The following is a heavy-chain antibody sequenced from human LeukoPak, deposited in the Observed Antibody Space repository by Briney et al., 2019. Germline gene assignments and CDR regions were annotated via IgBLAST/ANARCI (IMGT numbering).Heavy chain of an antibody. CDR3: ARTQKPQYYYDSSGYCPNFDY. J-gene: IGHJ4*02. CDR1: GYTFTGYY. CDR2: IDPNSGGT. D-gene: IGHD3-22*01. Sequence: ASVKVSCKASGYTFTGYYMHWVRQAPGQGLEWMGWIDPNSGGTNYAQKFQGRVTMTRDTSISTAYMELSRLRSDDTAAYYCARTQKPQYYYDSSGYCPNFDYWGQGTLVTVSS. V-gene: IGHV1-2*02.